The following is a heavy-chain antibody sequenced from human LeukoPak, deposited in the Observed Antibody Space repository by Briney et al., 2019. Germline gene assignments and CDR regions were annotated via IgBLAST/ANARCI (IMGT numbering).Heavy chain of an antibody. J-gene: IGHJ4*02. CDR1: GFTFSSYA. D-gene: IGHD2-2*01. CDR3: ARGLRSLCSSTSCYLFDY. CDR2: ITFSSSTI. V-gene: IGHV3-48*01. Sequence: GGSLRLSCAASGFTFSSYAMNWVRQAPGKGLEWVSYITFSSSTIYYADSVKGRFTISRDNAKNTLYLQMNSLRAEDTAVYYCARGLRSLCSSTSCYLFDYWGQGTLVTVSS.